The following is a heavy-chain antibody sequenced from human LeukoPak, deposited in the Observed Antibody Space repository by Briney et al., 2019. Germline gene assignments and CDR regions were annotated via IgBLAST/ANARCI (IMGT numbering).Heavy chain of an antibody. CDR2: INPSGGST. Sequence: ASVKVSCKASGYTFTSYYMHWVRQAPGQGLEWMGIINPSGGSTSYAQKFQGRVTMTRDMSTSTVYMELSSLRSEDTAVYYCARQGYYYDSSGYYAFDYWGQGTLVTVSS. J-gene: IGHJ4*02. V-gene: IGHV1-46*01. CDR1: GYTFTSYY. D-gene: IGHD3-22*01. CDR3: ARQGYYYDSSGYYAFDY.